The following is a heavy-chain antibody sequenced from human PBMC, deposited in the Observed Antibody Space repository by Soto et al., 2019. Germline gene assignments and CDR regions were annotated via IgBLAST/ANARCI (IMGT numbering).Heavy chain of an antibody. J-gene: IGHJ6*02. V-gene: IGHV1-69*13. CDR3: ARVTARITFGGVIDWASSYYYGMDV. Sequence: SVKVSCKASGGTFSSYAISWVRQAPGQGLEWMGGIIPIFGTANYAQKFQGRVTITADESTSTAYMELSSLRSEDTAVYYCARVTARITFGGVIDWASSYYYGMDVWGQGTTVTVSS. CDR2: IIPIFGTA. D-gene: IGHD3-16*02. CDR1: GGTFSSYA.